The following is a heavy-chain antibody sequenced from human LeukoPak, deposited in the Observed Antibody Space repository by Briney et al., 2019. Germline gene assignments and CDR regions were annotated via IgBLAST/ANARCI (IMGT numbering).Heavy chain of an antibody. CDR2: IYYSGST. CDR1: GGSISSGDYY. J-gene: IGHJ4*02. V-gene: IGHV4-30-4*01. CDR3: ARDKGTGYFDF. Sequence: PSQTLSLTCTVSGGSISSGDYYWSWIRQPPGQGLEWIGYIYYSGSTYYNPSLKSRVTISVDTSKNQFSLKLSSVTAADTAVYYCARDKGTGYFDFWGQGTLVTVSS. D-gene: IGHD1-1*01.